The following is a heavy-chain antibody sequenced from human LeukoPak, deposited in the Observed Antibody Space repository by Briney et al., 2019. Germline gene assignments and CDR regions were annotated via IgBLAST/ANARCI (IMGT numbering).Heavy chain of an antibody. V-gene: IGHV3-7*01. CDR2: VNRDGSET. CDR3: ARDSGDLDY. D-gene: IGHD7-27*01. Sequence: GGSLRLSCAASGFTLSNHWMTWVRQVPGRGPEWVANVNRDGSETYYLDSVKGRFTISRDNAKNSLYLQMNSLRAEDTAVYYCARDSGDLDYWGQGTLVTVSS. J-gene: IGHJ4*02. CDR1: GFTLSNHW.